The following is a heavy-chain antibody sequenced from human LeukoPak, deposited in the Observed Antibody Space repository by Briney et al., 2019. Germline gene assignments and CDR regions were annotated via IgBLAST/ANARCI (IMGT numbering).Heavy chain of an antibody. Sequence: SETLSLTCTVSGGSISSSGYYWNWVRQPPGKGLKWIGSISYSGATYYNPVLKSRVSISADTSQNQFSLKLNSVTAADTAVYYCAGRGAPTSPGHYWGQGTLVTVSS. CDR3: AGRGAPTSPGHY. CDR2: ISYSGAT. CDR1: GGSISSSGYY. J-gene: IGHJ4*02. D-gene: IGHD2-2*01. V-gene: IGHV4-39*01.